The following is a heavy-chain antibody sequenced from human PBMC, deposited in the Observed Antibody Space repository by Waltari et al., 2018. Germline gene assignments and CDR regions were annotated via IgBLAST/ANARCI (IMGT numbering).Heavy chain of an antibody. CDR1: AGSVSSGSSY. Sequence: QVQPQEKAHGLVKPSETLAHPCPVSAGSVSSGSSYWSWIRQPAGKGLEWIGRIYTSGSTNYNPSLKSRVTISVDTSKNQFSLKLSSVTAADTAVYYCARDDYYYYMDVWGKGTTVTVSS. J-gene: IGHJ6*03. V-gene: IGHV4-61*02. CDR3: ARDDYYYYMDV. CDR2: IYTSGST.